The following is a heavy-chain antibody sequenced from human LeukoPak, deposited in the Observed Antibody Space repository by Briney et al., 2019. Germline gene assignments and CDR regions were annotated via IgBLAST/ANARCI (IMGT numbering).Heavy chain of an antibody. J-gene: IGHJ6*04. CDR2: ISSSGSTI. D-gene: IGHD3-10*02. V-gene: IGHV3-48*04. Sequence: GGSLKLSCATSAFSFNTYGMHWVRQAPGKGLEWVSYISSSGSTIYYADSVKGRFTISRDNAKNSLYLQMNSLRAEDTAVYYCAELGITMIGGVWGKGTTVTISS. CDR1: AFSFNTYG. CDR3: AELGITMIGGV.